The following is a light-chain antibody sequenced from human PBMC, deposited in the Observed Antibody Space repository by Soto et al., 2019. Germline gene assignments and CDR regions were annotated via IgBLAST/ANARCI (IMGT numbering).Light chain of an antibody. CDR1: SSDVGTYKY. V-gene: IGLV2-8*01. CDR3: SSYAGSNNFV. CDR2: EGT. Sequence: QSALTQPPSASGSPGQSVTISCTGTSSDVGTYKYVSWYQQHPGKAPKLMIYEGTKRPSGVPDRFSGSKSGNTASLTVSGLQAEDEADYYCSSYAGSNNFVFGTGTKVTVL. J-gene: IGLJ1*01.